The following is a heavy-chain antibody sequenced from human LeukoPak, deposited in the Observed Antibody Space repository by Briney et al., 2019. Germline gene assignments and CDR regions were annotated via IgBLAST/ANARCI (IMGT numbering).Heavy chain of an antibody. CDR2: LNPKSGGT. CDR3: AREGIAGSSIF. V-gene: IGHV1-2*06. D-gene: IGHD6-13*01. Sequence: ASVKVSCKASGYTFTDYYIHWVRQGPGQGLEWMGRLNPKSGGTNYAQNFQGRVTITRDTSISTAYMEVSRLTSDDTAVYYCAREGIAGSSIFWGQGTLVTVS. J-gene: IGHJ4*02. CDR1: GYTFTDYY.